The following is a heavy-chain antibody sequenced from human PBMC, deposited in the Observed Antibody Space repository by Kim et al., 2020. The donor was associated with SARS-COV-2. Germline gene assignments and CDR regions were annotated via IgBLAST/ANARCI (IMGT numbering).Heavy chain of an antibody. CDR1: GFTFSSYG. V-gene: IGHV3-33*05. CDR3: ARGLYYYYY. CDR2: ISYDGSNK. D-gene: IGHD3-22*01. Sequence: GGSLRLSCAASGFTFSSYGMHWVRQAPGKGLEWVAVISYDGSNKYYADSVKGRFTISRDNSKNTLYLQMNSLRAEDTAVYYCARGLYYYYYWGQGTLVTVSS. J-gene: IGHJ4*02.